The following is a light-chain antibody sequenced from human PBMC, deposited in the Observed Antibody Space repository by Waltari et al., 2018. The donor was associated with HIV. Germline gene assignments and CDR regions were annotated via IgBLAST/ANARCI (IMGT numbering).Light chain of an antibody. CDR2: RDS. CDR3: QVWDSSTAFYV. Sequence: SYELTQPLSVSVALGQTARITCGGTNIGRKNVHWYQQKPGQAPVLVIYRDSNRPSGIPERFSGSNSGNTATLTISRAQAGDEADYYCQVWDSSTAFYVFGTGTKVTVL. V-gene: IGLV3-9*01. J-gene: IGLJ1*01. CDR1: NIGRKN.